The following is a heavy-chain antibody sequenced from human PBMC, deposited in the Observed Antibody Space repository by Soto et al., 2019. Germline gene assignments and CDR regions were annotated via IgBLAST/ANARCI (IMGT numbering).Heavy chain of an antibody. CDR3: ARDSRTYYDFWSGPPKQENWFDP. CDR2: IWYDGSNK. D-gene: IGHD3-3*01. V-gene: IGHV3-33*01. Sequence: GSLRLSCAASGLTFSSYGMHWVRQAPGKGLEWVAVIWYDGSNKYYADSVKGRFTISRDNSKNTLYLQMNSLRAEDTAVYYCARDSRTYYDFWSGPPKQENWFDPWGQGTLVTAPQ. J-gene: IGHJ5*02. CDR1: GLTFSSYG.